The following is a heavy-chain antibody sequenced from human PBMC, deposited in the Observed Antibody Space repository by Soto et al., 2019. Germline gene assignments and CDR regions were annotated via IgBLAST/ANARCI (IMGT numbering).Heavy chain of an antibody. Sequence: EVQLVESGGGLVQPGRSLRLSCAASGFTFDDYAMHWVRQAPGKGLEWVSGISWSSASIGYADSVKGRFTISRNNAKNFLYLQINGLSAEDTALYYCAKDTSTTVVTNFDSWGHGTLVTVSS. J-gene: IGHJ4*01. V-gene: IGHV3-9*01. CDR3: AKDTSTTVVTNFDS. D-gene: IGHD4-17*01. CDR2: ISWSSASI. CDR1: GFTFDDYA.